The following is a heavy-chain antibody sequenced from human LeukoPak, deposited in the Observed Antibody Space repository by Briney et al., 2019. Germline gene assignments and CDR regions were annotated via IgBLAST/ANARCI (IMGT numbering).Heavy chain of an antibody. V-gene: IGHV3-30*03. CDR1: GFTFSSYG. CDR2: ISYDGSNK. CDR3: AIHGGGTIRIEAFDV. J-gene: IGHJ3*01. Sequence: PGGSLRLSCAASGFTFSSYGMHWVRQAPGKGLEWVAVISYDGSNKYYADSVKGRFTISRDNSKNTLYLQMNSLRDEDTALYYCAIHGGGTIRIEAFDVWGQGTMVTISS. D-gene: IGHD3-3*01.